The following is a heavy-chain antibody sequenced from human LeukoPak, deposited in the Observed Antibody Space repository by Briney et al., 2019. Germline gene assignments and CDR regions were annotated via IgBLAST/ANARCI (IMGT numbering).Heavy chain of an antibody. D-gene: IGHD2-2*01. J-gene: IGHJ5*02. CDR1: GYTFTSYG. CDR3: ARDGPSGVVVPAAKGAPFDP. Sequence: ASVKVSCKASGYTFTSYGIIWVRQAPGQGLEWMGWISAYNGNTNYAQKLQGRVTMTTDTSTSTAYMELRSLISDDTAVYYFARDGPSGVVVPAAKGAPFDPWGRGTLVTVSS. V-gene: IGHV1-18*01. CDR2: ISAYNGNT.